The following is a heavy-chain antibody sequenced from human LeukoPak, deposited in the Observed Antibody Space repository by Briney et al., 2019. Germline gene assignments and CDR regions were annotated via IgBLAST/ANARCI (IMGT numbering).Heavy chain of an antibody. CDR1: GFTFTTYS. Sequence: GGSLRLSCEASGFTFTTYSMTWVRQAPGKGLEWVSIISSGSSAIFSADALKGRFTISRDDAKNLLYLDMNSLRAEDTAVYYCARGHTAVTRHFDYWGQGTLVTVSS. CDR3: ARGHTAVTRHFDY. J-gene: IGHJ4*02. D-gene: IGHD4-17*01. CDR2: ISSGSSAI. V-gene: IGHV3-21*01.